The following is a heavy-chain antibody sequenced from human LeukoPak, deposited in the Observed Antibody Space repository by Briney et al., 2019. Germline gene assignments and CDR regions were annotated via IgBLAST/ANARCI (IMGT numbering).Heavy chain of an antibody. Sequence: RGSLRLSCAASGFTFSDYYMSWIRQAPGKGLEWVSYISSSSSYTNYADSVKGRFTISRDNAKNSLYLQMNSLRAEDTAVYYCASIAVAGSVGYYYYGMDVWGKGTTVTVSS. CDR1: GFTFSDYY. V-gene: IGHV3-11*06. CDR2: ISSSSSYT. D-gene: IGHD6-19*01. J-gene: IGHJ6*04. CDR3: ASIAVAGSVGYYYYGMDV.